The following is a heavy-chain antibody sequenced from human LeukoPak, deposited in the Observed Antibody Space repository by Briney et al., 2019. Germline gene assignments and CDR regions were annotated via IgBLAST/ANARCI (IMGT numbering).Heavy chain of an antibody. J-gene: IGHJ4*02. CDR2: IKSKTDGGTT. Sequence: GGSLRLSCAASGFTFTDSAMHWVRQAPGKGLEWVGRIKSKTDGGTTDYAAPVKGRFTILRDDSKNTLYLQMNSLKTEDTAVYYCTRGSGVGYFDYWGQGTLVTVSS. CDR3: TRGSGVGYFDY. V-gene: IGHV3-15*01. CDR1: GFTFTDSA. D-gene: IGHD3-3*01.